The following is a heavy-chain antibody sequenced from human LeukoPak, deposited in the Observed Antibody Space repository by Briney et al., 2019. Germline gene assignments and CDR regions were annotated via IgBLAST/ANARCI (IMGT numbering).Heavy chain of an antibody. Sequence: ASVKVSCKASGYTFTSYGISWVRQAPGQGLEWMGWISAYNGNTNYAQKLQGRVTMTTDTSTSTAYMELGSLRSEDTAVCYCASQKYIVANLYYFDYWGQGTLVTVSS. CDR1: GYTFTSYG. CDR2: ISAYNGNT. J-gene: IGHJ4*02. V-gene: IGHV1-18*01. D-gene: IGHD5-12*01. CDR3: ASQKYIVANLYYFDY.